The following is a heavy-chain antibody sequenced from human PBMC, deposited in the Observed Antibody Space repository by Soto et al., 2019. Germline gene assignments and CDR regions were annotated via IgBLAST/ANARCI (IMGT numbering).Heavy chain of an antibody. CDR2: IDPSDSYT. CDR1: GYSFTSYW. D-gene: IGHD6-6*01. CDR3: ASPLYSSSSNSDMDV. V-gene: IGHV5-10-1*01. J-gene: IGHJ6*02. Sequence: GEALQISCKGSGYSFTSYWISWVRQMPGKDLEWMGRIDPSDSYTNYSPSFQGHVTISADTSISTAYLQWSSLKASDTAMYYCASPLYSSSSNSDMDVWGQGTTVTVSS.